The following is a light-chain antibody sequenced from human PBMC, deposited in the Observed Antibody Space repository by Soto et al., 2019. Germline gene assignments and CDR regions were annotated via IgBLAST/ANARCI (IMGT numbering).Light chain of an antibody. CDR1: HSISTW. Sequence: DIQMTQSPSTLSASVGDRVTITCRASHSISTWLAWYQQKPGKAPKLLIYKASSLESGVPSRFSGSGSGTEFTLTISSLQRDDFATYYCQQYNSYWTFGQGTKVEIK. CDR3: QQYNSYWT. CDR2: KAS. V-gene: IGKV1-5*03. J-gene: IGKJ1*01.